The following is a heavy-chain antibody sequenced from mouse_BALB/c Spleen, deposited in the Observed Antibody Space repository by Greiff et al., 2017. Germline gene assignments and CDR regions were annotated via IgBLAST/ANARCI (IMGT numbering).Heavy chain of an antibody. Sequence: EVKLEESGPGLVKPSQSLSLTCTVTGYSITSDYAWNWIRQFPGNQLEWMGYISYSGSTSYNPSLKSRISITRDTSKNQFFLQLNSVTTEDTATYYCARYGNYVSAMDYWGQGTSVTVSS. CDR1: GYSITSDYA. CDR3: ARYGNYVSAMDY. CDR2: ISYSGST. D-gene: IGHD2-10*02. V-gene: IGHV3-2*02. J-gene: IGHJ4*01.